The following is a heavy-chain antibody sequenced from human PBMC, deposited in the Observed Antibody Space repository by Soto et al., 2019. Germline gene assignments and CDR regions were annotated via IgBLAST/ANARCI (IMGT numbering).Heavy chain of an antibody. V-gene: IGHV3-33*01. CDR1: GFTFSSYG. Sequence: GGSLRLSCAASGFTFSSYGMHWVRQAPGKGLEWVAVIWYDGSNKYYADSVKGRFTISRDNSKNTLYLQMNSLRAEDTAVYYCARDLQLWLQRQYYYYGMDVWGQGTTVTVSS. CDR3: ARDLQLWLQRQYYYYGMDV. J-gene: IGHJ6*02. D-gene: IGHD5-18*01. CDR2: IWYDGSNK.